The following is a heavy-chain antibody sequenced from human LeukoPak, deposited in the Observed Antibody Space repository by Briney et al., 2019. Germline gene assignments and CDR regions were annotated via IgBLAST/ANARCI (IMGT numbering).Heavy chain of an antibody. CDR2: ISSSSSYI. J-gene: IGHJ4*02. D-gene: IGHD6-13*01. V-gene: IGHV3-21*01. CDR3: ARDRQQLVDY. Sequence: GGSLRLSCAASGFTFSSYSMNWARQAPGKGLEWVSSISSSSSYIYYAGSVKGRFTISRDNAKNSLYLQMNSLRAEDTAVYYCARDRQQLVDYWGQGTLVTVSS. CDR1: GFTFSSYS.